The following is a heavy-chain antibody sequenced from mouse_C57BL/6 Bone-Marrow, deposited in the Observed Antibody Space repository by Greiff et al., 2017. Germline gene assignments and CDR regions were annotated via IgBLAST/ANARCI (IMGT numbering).Heavy chain of an antibody. D-gene: IGHD1-1*01. CDR3: AREGYYGSSYWYFDV. Sequence: VQLQQSGPELVKPGASVKISCKASGYTFTDYYMNWVKQSHGKSLEWIGDINPNNGGTSYNQKFKGKATLTVDKSSSTAYMERRSLTSEDSAVYYCAREGYYGSSYWYFDVWGTGTTVTVSS. J-gene: IGHJ1*03. V-gene: IGHV1-26*01. CDR1: GYTFTDYY. CDR2: INPNNGGT.